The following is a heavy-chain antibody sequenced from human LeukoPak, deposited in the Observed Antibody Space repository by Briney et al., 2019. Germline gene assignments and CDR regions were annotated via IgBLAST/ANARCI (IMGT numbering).Heavy chain of an antibody. V-gene: IGHV3-11*04. CDR1: GFTFSDYY. J-gene: IGHJ4*02. Sequence: GGSLRLSCAASGFTFSDYYMSWIRQAPGKGLEWVSYISSSGSTIYYADSVKGRFTISRDNAKNSLYLQMNSLSAEDTAVYYCANSDDVGATADYWGQGTLVTVSS. CDR3: ANSDDVGATADY. CDR2: ISSSGSTI. D-gene: IGHD1-26*01.